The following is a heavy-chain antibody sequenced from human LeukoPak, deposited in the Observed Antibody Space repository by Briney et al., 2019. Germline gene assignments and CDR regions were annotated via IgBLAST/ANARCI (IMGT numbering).Heavy chain of an antibody. CDR3: ARANSAGWFGEYPSAFDI. CDR1: GFTFSSYG. V-gene: IGHV3-30*03. CDR2: ISYDGSNK. J-gene: IGHJ3*02. D-gene: IGHD3-10*01. Sequence: PGGSLRLSCAASGFTFSSYGMHWVRQAPGKGLEWVAVISYDGSNKYYADSVKGRFTISRDNSKNTLYLQMNSLRAEDTAVYYCARANSAGWFGEYPSAFDIWGQGTMVTVSS.